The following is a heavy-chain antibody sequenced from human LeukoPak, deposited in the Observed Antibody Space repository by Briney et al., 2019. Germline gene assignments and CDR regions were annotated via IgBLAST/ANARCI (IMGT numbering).Heavy chain of an antibody. CDR1: GDSVSSNTAA. D-gene: IGHD2-2*01. CDR2: TYSRSKWYS. V-gene: IGHV6-1*01. Sequence: SQTLSLTCAISGDSVSSNTAAWNWIGQSPSRGLEWLGRTYSRSKWYSDYAVSLKSRITINPDTSKNQFSLQLNSVTPEGTAVYFCAKEGSRSTFQHWGQGTLVTVSS. CDR3: AKEGSRSTFQH. J-gene: IGHJ1*01.